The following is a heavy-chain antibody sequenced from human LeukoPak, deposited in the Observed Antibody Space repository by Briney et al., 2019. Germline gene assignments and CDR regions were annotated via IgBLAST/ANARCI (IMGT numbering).Heavy chain of an antibody. CDR2: IYPGDSDT. V-gene: IGHV5-51*01. CDR3: ARGFYGGYYYYYYMDV. J-gene: IGHJ6*03. CDR1: GYSFTTYW. Sequence: GESLKISYKGSGYSFTTYWIGWVRQMPGKGLEWMGIIYPGDSDTRYSPSFQGQVTISADRSISTAYLQWSSLKASDTAMYYCARGFYGGYYYYYYMDVWGKGTTVTVSS. D-gene: IGHD4/OR15-4a*01.